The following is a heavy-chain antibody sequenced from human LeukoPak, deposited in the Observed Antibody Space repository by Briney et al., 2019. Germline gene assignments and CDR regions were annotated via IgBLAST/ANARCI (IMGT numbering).Heavy chain of an antibody. D-gene: IGHD2-15*01. V-gene: IGHV5-51*01. Sequence: GESLKISCKGSGYSFTTNWIGWVRQMPGKGLEWMGIIYPGGSDTRYSPSFQGQVTMSADTSINTAYLQWSSLKASDTAIYFCARGSGDPHFDYWGQGTLVTVSS. J-gene: IGHJ4*02. CDR3: ARGSGDPHFDY. CDR1: GYSFTTNW. CDR2: IYPGGSDT.